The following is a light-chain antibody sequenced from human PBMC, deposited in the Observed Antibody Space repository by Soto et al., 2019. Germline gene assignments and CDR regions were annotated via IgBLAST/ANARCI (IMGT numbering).Light chain of an antibody. CDR2: GAP. CDR3: QQDGSSPRT. J-gene: IGKJ1*01. CDR1: QSVSSSY. V-gene: IGKV3-20*01. Sequence: VLTQTPGTLSLSPGAIATLSCRASQSVSSSYLAWYQQTPGQAPRLLIYGAPSRATGIPDRFSGSGSGTDFNLTIRRLESEDFAVYHCQQDGSSPRTFGQGTKVDI.